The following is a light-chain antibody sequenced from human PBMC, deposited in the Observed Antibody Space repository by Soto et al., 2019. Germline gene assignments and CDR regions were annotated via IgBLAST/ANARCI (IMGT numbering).Light chain of an antibody. V-gene: IGLV1-44*01. CDR3: VAWDDSLRVRL. J-gene: IGLJ3*02. CDR2: GNN. Sequence: QSVLTQPPSASGTPGQRVTISSSGSSSNIGGNTLNWYQQLPGTAPKLLIYGNNQRPSGVPDRFSVSKSGTSASLAISGLQSEDEADYYCVAWDDSLRVRLFGGGTKLTVL. CDR1: SSNIGGNT.